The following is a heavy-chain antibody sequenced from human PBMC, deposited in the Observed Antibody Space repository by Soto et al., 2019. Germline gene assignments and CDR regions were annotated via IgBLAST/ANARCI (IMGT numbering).Heavy chain of an antibody. D-gene: IGHD1-7*01. Sequence: DVQVVESGGGLIQPGGSLRLSCAASGFTVNGKKYITWVRQAPGKGLEWVSGLYRTDGTYYADSVKGRFTVSIDNSKTTVYLQMNSLRPEDTAVYYCVTWQLHEHAFDVWGPGTMVTVSS. CDR2: LYRTDGT. CDR3: VTWQLHEHAFDV. CDR1: GFTVNGKKY. J-gene: IGHJ3*01. V-gene: IGHV3-53*01.